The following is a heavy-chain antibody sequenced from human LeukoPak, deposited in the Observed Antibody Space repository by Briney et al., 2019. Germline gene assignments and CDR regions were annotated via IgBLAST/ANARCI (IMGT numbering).Heavy chain of an antibody. J-gene: IGHJ3*02. V-gene: IGHV3-23*01. CDR2: ISGGGGDT. CDR3: VKTMTGYFSGGFDI. Sequence: GGSLRLSCAASGFTFSSDAMIWVRQAPGKGLEWVSNISGGGGDTYYGDSVKGRFTISRDNSKTTLYLQMNSLRAEDTAVYWCVKTMTGYFSGGFDIWGQGTMVTVSS. D-gene: IGHD3-9*01. CDR1: GFTFSSDA.